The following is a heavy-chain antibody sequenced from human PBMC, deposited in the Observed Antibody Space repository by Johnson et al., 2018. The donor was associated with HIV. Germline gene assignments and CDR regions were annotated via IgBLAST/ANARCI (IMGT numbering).Heavy chain of an antibody. CDR3: ARPTTVEKGEDAFDI. CDR2: IKQDGSEQ. Sequence: VQLVESGGGLVQPGGSLRLSCAASGFTFSSYWMSWVRQAPGKGLEWVANIKQDGSEQYYVDSVKGRFTISRDNAKNSLYLQMNSLRAEDTAVYYCARPTTVEKGEDAFDIWGQGTMVTVSS. CDR1: GFTFSSYW. D-gene: IGHD4-23*01. V-gene: IGHV3-7*05. J-gene: IGHJ3*02.